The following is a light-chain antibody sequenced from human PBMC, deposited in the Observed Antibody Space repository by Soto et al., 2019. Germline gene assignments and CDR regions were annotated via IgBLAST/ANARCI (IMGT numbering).Light chain of an antibody. Sequence: QTVVTQEPSLTVSPGGTVTLTCGSSTGAVTSSLFPYWFQQKPGQAPRTLIYDTGNKHSWTPVRFSGSLLGDKADLTLSGAQPEDEADYYCLLSYSGTRVFGGGTKLTVL. CDR3: LLSYSGTRV. J-gene: IGLJ2*01. CDR1: TGAVTSSLF. V-gene: IGLV7-46*01. CDR2: DTG.